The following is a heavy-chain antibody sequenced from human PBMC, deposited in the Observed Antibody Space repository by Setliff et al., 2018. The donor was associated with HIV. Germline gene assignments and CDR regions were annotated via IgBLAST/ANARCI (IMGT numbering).Heavy chain of an antibody. CDR1: GFSFSNYA. Sequence: GGSLRLSCAASGFSFSNYAMTWVRQAPGKGLEWVSTINSAERTFYAKSVKGRFTISRDNSKSTLYLQVSSLRADDSATYYCATDSSGPLSHWGPGTLVTVSS. CDR2: INSAERT. V-gene: IGHV3-23*01. D-gene: IGHD3-22*01. CDR3: ATDSSGPLSH. J-gene: IGHJ4*02.